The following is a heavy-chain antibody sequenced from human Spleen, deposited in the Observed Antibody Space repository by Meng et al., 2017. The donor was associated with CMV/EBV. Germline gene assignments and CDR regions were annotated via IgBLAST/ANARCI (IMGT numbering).Heavy chain of an antibody. CDR3: ATLGGRCSSTRCYTPHYYFDY. Sequence: GESLKISCAASGFTFSSYAMHWVRQAPDKGLEWVAVMSYDGSDKYYADSVKGRFTISRDNSKSTLYLQMNSLRAEDTAVYYCATLGGRCSSTRCYTPHYYFDYWGQGTLVTVSS. CDR1: GFTFSSYA. J-gene: IGHJ4*02. V-gene: IGHV3-30*04. D-gene: IGHD2-2*02. CDR2: MSYDGSDK.